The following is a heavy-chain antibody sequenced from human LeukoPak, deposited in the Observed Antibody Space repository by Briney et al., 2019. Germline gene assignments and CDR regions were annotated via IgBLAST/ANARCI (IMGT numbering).Heavy chain of an antibody. CDR2: ISGSGGST. J-gene: IGHJ4*02. V-gene: IGHV3-23*01. Sequence: PGGSLRLSCAASGFTFSNYAMGWVRQTGKGLEWVSGISGSGGSTYYAGSAKGRFTISRDNSKNTLYLQMNSLRAEDTAVYYCARETDTSSGGQNDYWGQGTLVTVSS. CDR3: ARETDTSSGGQNDY. CDR1: GFTFSNYA. D-gene: IGHD3-16*01.